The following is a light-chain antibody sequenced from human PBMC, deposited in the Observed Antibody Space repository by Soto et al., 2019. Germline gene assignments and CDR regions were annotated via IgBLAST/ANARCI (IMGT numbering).Light chain of an antibody. CDR1: SSDVGGYNF. Sequence: QSVLTQPASVSGSPGQSITISCTGTSSDVGGYNFVSWYQQHPGKAPKLMIYEVSNRPSGVSNRFSGSKSGNTASLTISGLQAEDEADYYCSSFRRSVHVVFGGGTKLTVL. CDR2: EVS. J-gene: IGLJ2*01. V-gene: IGLV2-14*01. CDR3: SSFRRSVHVV.